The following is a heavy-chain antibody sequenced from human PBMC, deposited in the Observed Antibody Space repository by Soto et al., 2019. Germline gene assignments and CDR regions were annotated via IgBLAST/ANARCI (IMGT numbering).Heavy chain of an antibody. D-gene: IGHD6-13*01. CDR2: IFSNDEK. V-gene: IGHV2-26*01. Sequence: QVTLKESGPVLVTPTEPLTMTCTVSGFSLSNARMGVSWIRQPPGKALECLAHIFSNDEKSYSTSLKSRLTISKDTSKSQVVLTMTNMDPVDTATYYCARDRYSSSWYGYYYYGMDVWGQGTTVTVSS. CDR3: ARDRYSSSWYGYYYYGMDV. CDR1: GFSLSNARMG. J-gene: IGHJ6*02.